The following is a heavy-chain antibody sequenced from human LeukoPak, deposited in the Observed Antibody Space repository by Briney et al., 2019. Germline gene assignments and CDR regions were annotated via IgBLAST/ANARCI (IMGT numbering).Heavy chain of an antibody. CDR2: IYHGGST. CDR3: ARKPAYYDFWTPFDY. D-gene: IGHD3-3*01. CDR1: GGSISSGGYY. Sequence: SETLSLTCTVSGGSISSGGYYWSWIRQPPGKGLEWIGNIYHGGSTYYNPSLKSRVTISVDRSKNQFSLKLSSVTAADTAVYYCARKPAYYDFWTPFDYWGQGTLVTVSS. V-gene: IGHV4-30-2*01. J-gene: IGHJ4*02.